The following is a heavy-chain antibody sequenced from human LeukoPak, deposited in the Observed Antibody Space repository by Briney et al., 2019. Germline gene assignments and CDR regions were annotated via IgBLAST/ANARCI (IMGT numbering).Heavy chain of an antibody. CDR3: TRVGYIDEGIDY. Sequence: GGSLRLSCVASGFPFSSYWMTLVRQAPGKGLEWVANIKQDGSKKSYVDSVKGRFTISRDNAKNSLYLQMNSLRAEDTAIYYCTRVGYIDEGIDYWGQGTLVTVSS. CDR2: IKQDGSKK. V-gene: IGHV3-7*04. CDR1: GFPFSSYW. J-gene: IGHJ4*02. D-gene: IGHD5-24*01.